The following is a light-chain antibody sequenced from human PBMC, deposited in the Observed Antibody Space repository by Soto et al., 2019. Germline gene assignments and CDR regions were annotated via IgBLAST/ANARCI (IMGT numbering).Light chain of an antibody. CDR2: DVT. CDR3: SSYTASSTRV. V-gene: IGLV2-14*03. Sequence: QSVLTQPASVSGSPGQSITISCTGTSSDVGAYNYVSWYRQYPGRAPKLMIYDVTNRPSGVSNRFSGSKSGNTASLTISGLQAEDEADYYCSSYTASSTRVFGTGTKVTVL. J-gene: IGLJ1*01. CDR1: SSDVGAYNY.